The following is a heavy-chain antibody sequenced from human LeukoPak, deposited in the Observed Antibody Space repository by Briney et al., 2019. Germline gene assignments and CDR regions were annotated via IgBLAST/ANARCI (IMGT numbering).Heavy chain of an antibody. J-gene: IGHJ4*02. Sequence: PGGSLRLSCAASGFTFYNAWMSWVRQAPGKGLEWVACIKSKIHGGTSDYAAPVKGRFTISRDDSENMVYLQMNSLKTDDTAVYYCTTSTSPGIDHWGQGTLVTVSS. CDR1: GFTFYNAW. V-gene: IGHV3-15*01. CDR3: TTSTSPGIDH. CDR2: IKSKIHGGTS. D-gene: IGHD5/OR15-5a*01.